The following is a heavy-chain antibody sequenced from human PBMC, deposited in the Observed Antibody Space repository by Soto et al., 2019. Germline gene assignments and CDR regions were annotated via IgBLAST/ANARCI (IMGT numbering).Heavy chain of an antibody. J-gene: IGHJ4*02. CDR1: GFTFSDYY. V-gene: IGHV3-11*01. Sequence: QVQLVESGGGLVKPGGSLRLSCAASGFTFSDYYMSWIRQAPGKGLEWVSYISSSGSTIYYADSVMGRFTISRDNAKNSXYLQMNSLRAEDTAVYYCARGNDYGDYALRGPFDYWGQGTLVTVSS. CDR2: ISSSGSTI. D-gene: IGHD4-17*01. CDR3: ARGNDYGDYALRGPFDY.